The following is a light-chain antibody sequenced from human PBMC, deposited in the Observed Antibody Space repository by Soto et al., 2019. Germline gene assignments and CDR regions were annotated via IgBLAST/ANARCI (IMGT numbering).Light chain of an antibody. Sequence: DIQMTQSPSTLSASVGDRVTITCRASQSISSWLAWYQQKPGKAPKLLIYKASSLESGVPSSFSGSGSGTEFTLTISSLQPDDFATYYCQQYNSYSPWTFGQGTKVDIK. J-gene: IGKJ1*01. CDR1: QSISSW. CDR2: KAS. V-gene: IGKV1-5*03. CDR3: QQYNSYSPWT.